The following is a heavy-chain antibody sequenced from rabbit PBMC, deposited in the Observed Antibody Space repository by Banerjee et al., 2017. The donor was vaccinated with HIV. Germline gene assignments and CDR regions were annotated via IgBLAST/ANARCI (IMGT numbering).Heavy chain of an antibody. D-gene: IGHD1-1*01. Sequence: QSLEESGGDLVKPGASLTLTCTASGFSFSSSYYMCWVRQAPGKGLEWIACIYAGSSGSTYYASWAKGRFTISKTSSTTVTLQMTSLTAADTATYFCAREVAEYASSSGVNLWGPGTLVTVS. CDR3: AREVAEYASSSGVNL. J-gene: IGHJ4*01. CDR1: GFSFSSSYY. CDR2: IYAGSSGST. V-gene: IGHV1S40*01.